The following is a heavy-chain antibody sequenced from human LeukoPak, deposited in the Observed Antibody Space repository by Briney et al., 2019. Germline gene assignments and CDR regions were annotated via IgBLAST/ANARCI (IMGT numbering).Heavy chain of an antibody. D-gene: IGHD2-8*02. CDR1: GGSFSGYY. CDR3: ARTLLGRLFDY. V-gene: IGHV4-34*01. J-gene: IGHJ4*02. CDR2: INHSGST. Sequence: SETLSLTCAVYGGSFSGYYWSWIRQPPGKGLEWIGEINHSGSTNYNPSLKSRVTISVDTSKNQFSLKLSSVTAADTAVYYCARTLLGRLFDYWGQGALVTVSS.